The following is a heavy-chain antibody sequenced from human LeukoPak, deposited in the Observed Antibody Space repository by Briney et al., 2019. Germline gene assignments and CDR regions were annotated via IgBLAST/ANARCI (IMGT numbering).Heavy chain of an antibody. CDR3: ARSPQEYSYGYLLDY. CDR1: GGSFSGHY. V-gene: IGHV4-34*01. D-gene: IGHD5-18*01. CDR2: INHSGST. J-gene: IGHJ4*02. Sequence: PSETLCLTCAVYGGSFSGHYWSWIRQPPGKGLEWIGEINHSGSTNYNPSLKSRVTISVDTSKNQFSLKLSSVTAADTAVYYCARSPQEYSYGYLLDYWGQGTLVTVSS.